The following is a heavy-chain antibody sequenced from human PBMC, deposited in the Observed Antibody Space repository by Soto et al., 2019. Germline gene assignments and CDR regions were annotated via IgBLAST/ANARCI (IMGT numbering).Heavy chain of an antibody. CDR2: IDPSDSYT. V-gene: IGHV5-10-1*01. CDR1: GYSFTSYW. J-gene: IGHJ5*02. D-gene: IGHD6-19*01. CDR3: ARQGAVAGNDAWFDP. Sequence: GESLKISCKGSGYSFTSYWISWVRQMPGKGLEWMGRIDPSDSYTNYSPSFQGHVTISADKSISTAYLQWSSLKASDTAMYYCARQGAVAGNDAWFDPWGQGTLVTV.